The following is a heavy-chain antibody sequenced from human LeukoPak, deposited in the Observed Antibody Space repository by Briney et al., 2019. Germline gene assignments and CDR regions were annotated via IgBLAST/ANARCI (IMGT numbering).Heavy chain of an antibody. Sequence: GASVKVSCKASGYTFTGYYMHWVRQAPGQGLEWMGRIIPILGIANYAQKFQGRVTITADKSTSTAYMELSSLRSEDTAVYYCARDRRWLQSENYYGMDVWGQGTTVTVSS. V-gene: IGHV1-69*04. CDR3: ARDRRWLQSENYYGMDV. CDR2: IIPILGIA. D-gene: IGHD5-24*01. CDR1: GYTFTGYY. J-gene: IGHJ6*02.